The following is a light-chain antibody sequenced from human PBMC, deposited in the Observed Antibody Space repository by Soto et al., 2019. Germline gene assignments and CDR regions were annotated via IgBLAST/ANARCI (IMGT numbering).Light chain of an antibody. CDR3: HQYNNWLALT. Sequence: PGERATLSCRASQTVSSNLAWYQQKPGQAPRLLIYDASTRATGIPVRFRGSGSGTEFTLTISSLQSEDSAVYYCHQYNNWLALTFGGGTKVHIK. J-gene: IGKJ4*01. V-gene: IGKV3-15*01. CDR1: QTVSSN. CDR2: DAS.